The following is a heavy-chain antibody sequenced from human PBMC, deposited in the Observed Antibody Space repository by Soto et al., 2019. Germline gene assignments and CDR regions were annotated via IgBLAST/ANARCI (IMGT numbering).Heavy chain of an antibody. CDR2: IDPSDSYT. D-gene: IGHD6-13*01. V-gene: IGHV5-10-1*01. J-gene: IGHJ6*02. CDR3: VSLLAAAGGMDV. Sequence: GESLKISCNGSGYSFTSYWISWVRQMPGKGLEWMGRIDPSDSYTNYSPSFQGHVTISADKSISTAYLQWSSLKASDTAMYYCVSLLAAAGGMDVWGQGTTVTVSS. CDR1: GYSFTSYW.